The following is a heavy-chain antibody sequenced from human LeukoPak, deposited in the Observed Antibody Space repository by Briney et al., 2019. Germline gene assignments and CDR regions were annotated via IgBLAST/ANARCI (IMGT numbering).Heavy chain of an antibody. CDR1: GFTFDDYG. V-gene: IGHV3-20*04. CDR3: ARDLRLTYYYYMDV. Sequence: GGSLRLSCAASGFTFDDYGMSWVRQAPGKGLESVSGINWNGGSTGYADSVKGRFTISRDNAKNSLYLQMNSLRAEDTALYYCARDLRLTYYYYMDVWGKGTTVTVSS. J-gene: IGHJ6*03. D-gene: IGHD3-16*01. CDR2: INWNGGST.